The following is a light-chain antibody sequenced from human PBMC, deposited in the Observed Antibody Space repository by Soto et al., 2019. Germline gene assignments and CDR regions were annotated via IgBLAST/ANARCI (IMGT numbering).Light chain of an antibody. CDR2: DAS. V-gene: IGKV1-33*01. Sequence: DIQMTQSPSSLSASVGDRVTITCQASQDISNYLNWYQQKPGKAPKLLIYDASNLETGVPSRFSGSGSGTDFTFTISSLQPEDIATYYCQQYDNRPLPFGGGTKVEIK. CDR1: QDISNY. CDR3: QQYDNRPLP. J-gene: IGKJ4*01.